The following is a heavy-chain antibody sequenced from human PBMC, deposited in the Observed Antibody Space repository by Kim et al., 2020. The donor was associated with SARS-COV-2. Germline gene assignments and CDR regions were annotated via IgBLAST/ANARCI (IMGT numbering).Heavy chain of an antibody. CDR2: IYYSGST. CDR3: ARGDTYNWFDP. D-gene: IGHD5-18*01. V-gene: IGHV4-59*01. J-gene: IGHJ5*02. Sequence: SETLSLTCSVAGGSISPYYWSWIRQPPGKGLEWIGFIYYSGSTNYNPSLKSRVTISVDTSKNQFSLKLSSVTAADTAVYYCARGDTYNWFDPWGQGTLVSVSS. CDR1: GGSISPYY.